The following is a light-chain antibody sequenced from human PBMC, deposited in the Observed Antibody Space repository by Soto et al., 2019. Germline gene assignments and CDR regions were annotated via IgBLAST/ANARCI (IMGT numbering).Light chain of an antibody. J-gene: IGKJ1*01. V-gene: IGKV3D-15*02. CDR1: QSISSN. CDR3: QQYGSSPWT. Sequence: EIVMTQSPATLSVSPGERATLSCRASQSISSNLAWYQQKPGQVPRLLIYGASTRATGIPARFSGSGSGTEFTLTIGSLQSEDFAVYYCQQYGSSPWTFGQGTKVEIK. CDR2: GAS.